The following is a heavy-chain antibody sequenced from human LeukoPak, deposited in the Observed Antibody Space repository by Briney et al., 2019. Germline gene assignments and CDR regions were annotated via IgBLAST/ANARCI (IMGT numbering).Heavy chain of an antibody. J-gene: IGHJ4*02. CDR3: ASDSSGYSSYATFDY. V-gene: IGHV3-7*01. D-gene: IGHD3-22*01. Sequence: GGSLRLSCAASGFTFSSYWMSWVRQAPGKGLEWVANIKQDGSEKYYVDSVKGRFTISRDNAKNSLYLQMNSLRAEATAVYFCASDSSGYSSYATFDYWGQGTLVTVSS. CDR2: IKQDGSEK. CDR1: GFTFSSYW.